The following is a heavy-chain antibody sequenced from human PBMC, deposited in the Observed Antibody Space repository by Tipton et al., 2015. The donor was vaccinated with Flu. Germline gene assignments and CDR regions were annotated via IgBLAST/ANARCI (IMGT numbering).Heavy chain of an antibody. CDR3: ARGIHYFDY. Sequence: SLRLSCAASGFTFSSYSMNWVRQAPGKGLEWVSYISSSSSTISYADSVNGRFTISRDNAKSSLYLQMNSLRAEDTAVYYCARGIHYFDYWGQGTLVTVSS. D-gene: IGHD2/OR15-2a*01. CDR1: GFTFSSYS. V-gene: IGHV3-48*01. CDR2: ISSSSSTI. J-gene: IGHJ4*02.